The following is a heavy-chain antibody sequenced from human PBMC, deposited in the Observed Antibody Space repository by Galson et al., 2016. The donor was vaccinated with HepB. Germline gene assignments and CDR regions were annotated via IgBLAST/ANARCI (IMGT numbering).Heavy chain of an antibody. J-gene: IGHJ6*02. CDR2: ISGSGDTT. CDR3: AKVRRQLWALGFYYGMVV. V-gene: IGHV3-23*01. D-gene: IGHD5-18*01. CDR1: GFTFSSYA. Sequence: SLRLSCAASGFTFSSYAMSWVRQAPGKGLEWVSAISGSGDTTYYADSVQGRFTISRDNSKNTPYMQINSLRAQDTAVYYCAKVRRQLWALGFYYGMVVWGQGTTVTVSS.